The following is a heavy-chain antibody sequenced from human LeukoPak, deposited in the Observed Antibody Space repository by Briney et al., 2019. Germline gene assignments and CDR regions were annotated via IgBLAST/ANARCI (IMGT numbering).Heavy chain of an antibody. CDR2: ISAYNGNT. J-gene: IGHJ4*02. CDR1: GGTFSSYG. D-gene: IGHD3-3*01. CDR3: ARDVGPTDDFWSGYYSDY. V-gene: IGHV1-18*01. Sequence: ASVKVSCKASGGTFSSYGISWVRQAPGQGLEWMGWISAYNGNTNYAQKLQGRVTMTTDTSTSTAYMELRSLRSDDTAVYYRARDVGPTDDFWSGYYSDYWGQGTLVTVSS.